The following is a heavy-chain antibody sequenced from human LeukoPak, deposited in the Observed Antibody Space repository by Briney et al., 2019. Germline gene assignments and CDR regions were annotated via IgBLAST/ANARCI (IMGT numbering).Heavy chain of an antibody. V-gene: IGHV1-18*01. CDR3: ARDVAFYGSSWHNWFDP. J-gene: IGHJ5*02. Sequence: GASVKVSCKASGYTFTNYGISWVRQAPGQGLEWMGRISAYNGNTNYAQKVQGRVTMTTDTSTNIAYMELRSLGSDDTAVYYCARDVAFYGSSWHNWFDPRGQGTLVTVSS. D-gene: IGHD6-13*01. CDR1: GYTFTNYG. CDR2: ISAYNGNT.